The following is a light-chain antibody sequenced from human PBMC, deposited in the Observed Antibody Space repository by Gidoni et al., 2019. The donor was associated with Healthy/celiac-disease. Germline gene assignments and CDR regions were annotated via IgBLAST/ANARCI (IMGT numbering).Light chain of an antibody. CDR3: QQYNSYSYMYT. Sequence: DIQMTQSPSTLSASVGDRVTITCRASQSISSWLAWYQQKPGKAPKLLIYDASSLESGVPSRFSGSGSGTEFTLTISSLQPDDFATYYCQQYNSYSYMYTFXQXTKLEIK. V-gene: IGKV1-5*01. CDR1: QSISSW. CDR2: DAS. J-gene: IGKJ2*01.